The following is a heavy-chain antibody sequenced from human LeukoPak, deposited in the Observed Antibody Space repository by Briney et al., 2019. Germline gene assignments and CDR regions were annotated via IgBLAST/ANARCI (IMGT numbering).Heavy chain of an antibody. Sequence: GASVKVSCKASGYTFTSYDINWVRQATGQGLEWMGWMNPNSGNTGYAQKFQGRVTMTRNTSISTAYMELSSLRSEATAVYYCARVGDMRLLRFRARNWFDPWGQGTLVTVSS. D-gene: IGHD5-24*01. CDR2: MNPNSGNT. CDR3: ARVGDMRLLRFRARNWFDP. J-gene: IGHJ5*02. V-gene: IGHV1-8*01. CDR1: GYTFTSYD.